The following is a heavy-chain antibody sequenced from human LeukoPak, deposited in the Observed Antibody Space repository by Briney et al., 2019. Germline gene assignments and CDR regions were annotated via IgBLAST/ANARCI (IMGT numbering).Heavy chain of an antibody. D-gene: IGHD2-2*01. Sequence: SETLSLTCTVSGGSISSYYWSWIRQPAGKGLEWIGRIYTSGSTNYNPSLKSRATISVDTSKNQFSLKLSSVTAADTAVYYCARIPCSSTSCYGLGYWFDPWGQGTLVTVSS. J-gene: IGHJ5*02. CDR1: GGSISSYY. V-gene: IGHV4-4*07. CDR3: ARIPCSSTSCYGLGYWFDP. CDR2: IYTSGST.